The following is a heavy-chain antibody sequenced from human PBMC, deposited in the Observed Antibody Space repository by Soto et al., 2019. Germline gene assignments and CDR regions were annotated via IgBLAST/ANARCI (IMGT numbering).Heavy chain of an antibody. V-gene: IGHV3-23*01. J-gene: IGHJ6*02. CDR2: ISGSGGST. CDR3: AKSSYCGGDCYPVAYYYYYYGMDV. CDR1: GFTFSSYA. Sequence: PGGSLRLSCAASGFTFSSYAMSWVRQAPGKGLEWVSAISGSGGSTYYADSVKGRFTISRDNSKNTLYLQMNSLRAEDTAVYYCAKSSYCGGDCYPVAYYYYYYGMDVWGQGTTVTVSS. D-gene: IGHD2-21*02.